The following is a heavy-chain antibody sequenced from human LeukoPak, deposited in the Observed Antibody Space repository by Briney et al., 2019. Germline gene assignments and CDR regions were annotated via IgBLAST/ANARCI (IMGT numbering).Heavy chain of an antibody. Sequence: NPGGSLRLSCAASGFTFSDYYMSWIRQAPGKGLEWVSYISSSSSYTNYADSVKGRFTISRDNAKNSLYLQMNSLRAEDTAVYFCARGMYYYDSSGYYAGYWGQGTLVTVSP. D-gene: IGHD3-22*01. CDR1: GFTFSDYY. V-gene: IGHV3-11*05. J-gene: IGHJ4*02. CDR2: ISSSSSYT. CDR3: ARGMYYYDSSGYYAGY.